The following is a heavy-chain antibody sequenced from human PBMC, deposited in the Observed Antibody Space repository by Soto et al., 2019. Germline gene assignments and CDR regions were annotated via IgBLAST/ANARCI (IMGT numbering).Heavy chain of an antibody. J-gene: IGHJ4*02. D-gene: IGHD1-1*01. CDR1: GYTFTSYG. CDR2: ISAHNGNT. CDR3: ARGRYGDY. V-gene: IGHV1-18*01. Sequence: ASVKVSCKPSGYTFTSYGITWVRQAPGQGLEWMAWISAHNGNTNYAQKLQGRVTVTRDTSTSTAYMELRSLRSDDTAVYYCARGRYGDYWGQGALVTSPQ.